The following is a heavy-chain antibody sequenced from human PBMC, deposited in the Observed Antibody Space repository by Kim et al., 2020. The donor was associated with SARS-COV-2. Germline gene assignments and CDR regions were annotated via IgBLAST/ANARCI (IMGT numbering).Heavy chain of an antibody. CDR2: INHSGST. V-gene: IGHV4-34*01. Sequence: SETLSLTCAVYGGSFSGYYWSWIRQPPGKGLEWIGEINHSGSTNYNPSLKSRVTIAVDTSKNQFSLKLSSVTAADTAVYYCARGPDIAAAGTGDYWGQVTLVTVSS. D-gene: IGHD6-13*01. J-gene: IGHJ4*02. CDR3: ARGPDIAAAGTGDY. CDR1: GGSFSGYY.